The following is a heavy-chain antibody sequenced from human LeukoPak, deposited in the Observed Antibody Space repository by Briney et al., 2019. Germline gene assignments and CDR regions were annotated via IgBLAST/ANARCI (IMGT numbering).Heavy chain of an antibody. CDR3: TTESFHY. CDR1: GFTFSNYA. Sequence: GGSLRLSCSASGFTFSNYAMAWVRQTPRKGLDWVAGINSGGGKLRYADSVKGRFTISRDNSKNTVYLQMHSLRAEDTALYYCTTESFHYWGQGSLVAVSS. J-gene: IGHJ4*02. D-gene: IGHD3-10*01. CDR2: INSGGGKL. V-gene: IGHV3-23*01.